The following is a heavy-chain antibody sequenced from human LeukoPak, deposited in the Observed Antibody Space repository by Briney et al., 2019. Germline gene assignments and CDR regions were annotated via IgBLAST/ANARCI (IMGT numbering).Heavy chain of an antibody. J-gene: IGHJ3*02. CDR1: GYTFTSYD. Sequence: ASVKLSCKASGYTFTSYDINWVRQAPGQGLEWMGWMNPNSGNTGYAQKFQGRVTITRNTSISTAYMELSSLRSEDTAVYYCARWAVRVDAFDIWGQGTMVTVSS. D-gene: IGHD3-22*01. V-gene: IGHV1-8*03. CDR2: MNPNSGNT. CDR3: ARWAVRVDAFDI.